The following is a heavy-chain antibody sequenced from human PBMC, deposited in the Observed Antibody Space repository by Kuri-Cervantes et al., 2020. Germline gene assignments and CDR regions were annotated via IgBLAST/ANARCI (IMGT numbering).Heavy chain of an antibody. CDR1: GYTFTSYY. CDR3: ARVGRAVAGGSDGYYYYGMDV. J-gene: IGHJ6*02. Sequence: ASVKVSCKASGYTFTSYYMHWVRQAPGQGLEWMGIINPSGGSTRYAQKFQGRVTMTRDTSTSTVYMELSSLRSDDTAVYYCARVGRAVAGGSDGYYYYGMDVWGQGTTVTVSS. V-gene: IGHV1-46*01. D-gene: IGHD6-19*01. CDR2: INPSGGST.